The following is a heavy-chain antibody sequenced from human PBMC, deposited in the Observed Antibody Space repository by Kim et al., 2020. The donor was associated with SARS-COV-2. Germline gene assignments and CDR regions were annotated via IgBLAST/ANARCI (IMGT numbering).Heavy chain of an antibody. CDR2: INQDGSEK. Sequence: GGSLRLSCVASGFTFSSYWMCWVRQVPGKGLEWVANINQDGSEKYYVDSVKGRFSISRDNAKNSLYLRMNSLRAEDTAVYYCAMDYDFWSGYNSDYWGQG. V-gene: IGHV3-7*04. D-gene: IGHD3-3*01. J-gene: IGHJ4*02. CDR3: AMDYDFWSGYNSDY. CDR1: GFTFSSYW.